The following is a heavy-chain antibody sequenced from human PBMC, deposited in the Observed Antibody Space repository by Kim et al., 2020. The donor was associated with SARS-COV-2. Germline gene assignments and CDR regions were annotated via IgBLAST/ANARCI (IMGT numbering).Heavy chain of an antibody. CDR3: ASGGYSYGYMRYFQH. V-gene: IGHV4-31*03. D-gene: IGHD5-18*01. J-gene: IGHJ1*01. CDR2: IYYSGST. CDR1: GGSISSGGYY. Sequence: SETLSLTCTVSGGSISSGGYYWSWIRQHPGKGLEWIGYIYYSGSTYYNPSLKSRVTISVDTSKNQFSLKLSSVTAADTAVYYSASGGYSYGYMRYFQHWGQGTLVTVSS.